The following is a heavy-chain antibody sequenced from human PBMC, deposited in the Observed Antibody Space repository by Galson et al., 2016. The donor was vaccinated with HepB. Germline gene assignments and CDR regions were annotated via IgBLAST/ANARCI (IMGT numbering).Heavy chain of an antibody. D-gene: IGHD1-26*01. CDR1: GITFSSYA. CDR2: ISGSGGST. V-gene: IGHV3-23*01. CDR3: AKDRWELLRGFDY. Sequence: SLRLSCAASGITFSSYAMSWVRQAPGKGLEWVSGISGSGGSTHYADFVKGRFTVSSGSDTGTYYADSVKGRFTISRDNSKNTLYLQMNSLSAEDTAVDYCAKDRWELLRGFDYWGQGALVTVSS. J-gene: IGHJ4*02.